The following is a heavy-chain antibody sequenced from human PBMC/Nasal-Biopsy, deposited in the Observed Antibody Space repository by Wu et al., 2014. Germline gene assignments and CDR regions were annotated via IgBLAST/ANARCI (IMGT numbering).Heavy chain of an antibody. CDR1: GFTFSSYG. CDR2: IWSDGSKT. Sequence: LRLSCAASGFTFSSYGMHWVRQAPGKGLEWVAVIWSDGSKTYHADSVKGRFTISRDNSKNTLYLQMNSLRADDTAVYYCGRDPGAWPLDHWGQGTLVTV. J-gene: IGHJ4*02. CDR3: GRDPGAWPLDH. V-gene: IGHV3-33*01.